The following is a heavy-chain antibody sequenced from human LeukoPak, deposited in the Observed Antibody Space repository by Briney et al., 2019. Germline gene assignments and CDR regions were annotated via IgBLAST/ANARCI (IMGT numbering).Heavy chain of an antibody. D-gene: IGHD1-26*01. CDR2: VSHSGIT. V-gene: IGHV4-38-2*02. CDR3: ARAVGANGQNFDY. Sequence: PSETQSLTCTVSASSISSRYYWAWIRQPPGKGLEWIGSVSHSGITYYSPSLRSRVTISVDTSKNQFSLRLTSVTAADTAVYYCARAVGANGQNFDYWGQGTLVTVSS. J-gene: IGHJ4*02. CDR1: ASSISSRYY.